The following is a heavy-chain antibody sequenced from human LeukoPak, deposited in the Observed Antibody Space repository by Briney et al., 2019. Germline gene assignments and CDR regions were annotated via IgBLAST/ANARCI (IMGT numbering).Heavy chain of an antibody. CDR1: GYTFTSYD. J-gene: IGHJ1*01. D-gene: IGHD6-13*01. CDR3: ARGPPSSWTPDGYFQH. Sequence: ASVKVSCKASGYTFTSYDINWVRQATGQGLEWMGWMNPNSGNTGYAQKFQGRVTITRNTSISTAYMELSSLRSEDTAVYYCARGPPSSWTPDGYFQHWGQGTLVTVSS. CDR2: MNPNSGNT. V-gene: IGHV1-8*03.